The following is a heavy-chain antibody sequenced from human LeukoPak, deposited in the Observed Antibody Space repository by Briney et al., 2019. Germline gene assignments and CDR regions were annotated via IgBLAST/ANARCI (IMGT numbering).Heavy chain of an antibody. CDR1: GYTFTGNY. D-gene: IGHD6-13*01. CDR2: INPNRGDT. J-gene: IGHJ4*02. Sequence: GASVKVSCKASGYTFTGNYIHWVRQAPGQGLEWVGWINPNRGDTNYAEKFQGRVTMTRDTSISTAYMELSRLRSDDTAVYYCARAQQLALYFDYWGQGTLVTVSS. CDR3: ARAQQLALYFDY. V-gene: IGHV1-2*02.